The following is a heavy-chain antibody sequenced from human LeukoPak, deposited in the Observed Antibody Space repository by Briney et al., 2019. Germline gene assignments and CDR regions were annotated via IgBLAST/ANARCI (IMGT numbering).Heavy chain of an antibody. CDR2: ISGSGAYT. CDR1: GFSFSNYA. D-gene: IGHD6-19*01. CDR3: ARDDVVAGTGAFDM. V-gene: IGHV3-23*01. Sequence: GGSLRLSCAASGFSFSNYAMSWVRQAPGKGLEWVSAISGSGAYTYYADSVKGRFTLPRDNSKNTLYLQMNSLRAEDTAVYYCARDDVVAGTGAFDMWGQGTMVTVSS. J-gene: IGHJ3*02.